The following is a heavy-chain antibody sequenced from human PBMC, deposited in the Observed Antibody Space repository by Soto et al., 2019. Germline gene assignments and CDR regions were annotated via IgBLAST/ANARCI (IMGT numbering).Heavy chain of an antibody. CDR3: ARSQGSSTSLEIYYYYYCGMDV. CDR1: GGTFSSYA. CDR2: IIPISGTA. D-gene: IGHD2-2*01. J-gene: IGHJ6*02. Sequence: QVQLVQSGAEVKKPGSSVKVSCKASGGTFSSYAISWVRQAPGQGLEWMGGIIPISGTANYAQKFQGRVPITADESTSTVSMELSSLRSEDTAVYFCARSQGSSTSLEIYYYYYCGMDVWGQGTTVTVSS. V-gene: IGHV1-69*01.